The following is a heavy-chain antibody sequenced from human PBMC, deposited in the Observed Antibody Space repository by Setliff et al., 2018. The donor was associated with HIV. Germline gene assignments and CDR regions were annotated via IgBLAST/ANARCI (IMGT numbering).Heavy chain of an antibody. Sequence: GGSLRLSCAASGFTFSNYVMTWVRQAPGKGLEWVSAISGLSNVRNYADSVKGRFTISRDNSKNTLFLQVSSLRADDTAVYYCTTIVGFCSSTRCYSDYWGQGTLVTVSS. CDR3: TTIVGFCSSTRCYSDY. CDR1: GFTFSNYV. J-gene: IGHJ4*02. CDR2: ISGLSNVR. D-gene: IGHD2-2*01. V-gene: IGHV3-23*01.